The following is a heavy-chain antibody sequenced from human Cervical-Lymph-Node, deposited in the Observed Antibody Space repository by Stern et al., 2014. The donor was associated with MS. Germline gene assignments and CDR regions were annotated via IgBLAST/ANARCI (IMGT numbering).Heavy chain of an antibody. Sequence: VQLLESGAEVKKPGSSVKVSCKASGGFFSSYAITWVRQAPGLGLEWMGGIVPLFNRTKYGRNFQGRFTITADESTATTYMELNNLTSEDTAIYYCARGCGGDCSLDYWGQGTLITVS. CDR3: ARGCGGDCSLDY. D-gene: IGHD2-21*02. CDR2: IVPLFNRT. CDR1: GGFFSSYA. V-gene: IGHV1-69*01. J-gene: IGHJ4*02.